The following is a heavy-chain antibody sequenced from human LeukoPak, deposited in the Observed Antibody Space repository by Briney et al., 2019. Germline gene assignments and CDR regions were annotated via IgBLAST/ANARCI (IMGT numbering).Heavy chain of an antibody. CDR2: ISGSGSII. Sequence: QTGGSLRLPCEASGLFFSSYEMNWVRQAPGKGLEWASYISGSGSIISYADSVKGRFSISRDNAKNSLFLQMNSLTVDDTAIYYCATDSGHYYYGMDVWGQGTTVTVSS. D-gene: IGHD6-25*01. J-gene: IGHJ6*02. V-gene: IGHV3-48*03. CDR1: GLFFSSYE. CDR3: ATDSGHYYYGMDV.